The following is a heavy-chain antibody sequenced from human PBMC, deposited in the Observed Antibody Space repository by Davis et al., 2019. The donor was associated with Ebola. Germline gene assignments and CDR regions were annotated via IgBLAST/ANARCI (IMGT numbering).Heavy chain of an antibody. V-gene: IGHV3-23*01. CDR3: ARGRHLFDY. CDR1: GFTFSRYA. J-gene: IGHJ4*02. Sequence: GGSLRLSCAASGFTFSRYAMTWARQAPGKGLEWVSAITSSGGTTYYADSVKGRFTISRDNSRNTLYLQMTSLRVDDTAVYYCARGRHLFDYWGQGTQVTVSS. D-gene: IGHD1-1*01. CDR2: ITSSGGTT.